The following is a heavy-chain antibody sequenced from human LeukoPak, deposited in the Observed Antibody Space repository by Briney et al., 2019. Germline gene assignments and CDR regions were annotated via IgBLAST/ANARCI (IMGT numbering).Heavy chain of an antibody. CDR3: ARERNDFWSGYYDY. J-gene: IGHJ4*02. D-gene: IGHD3-3*01. Sequence: SQTLSLTCTVSGVSLSSDIYFWSWIRQPAGRGLEWIGRIYTSGDTNYNPSPDSRVTISIDASKNQFSLKLSSVTAADTGAYYCARERNDFWSGYYDYWGQGTVVTVSS. CDR2: IYTSGDT. CDR1: GVSLSSDIYF. V-gene: IGHV4-61*02.